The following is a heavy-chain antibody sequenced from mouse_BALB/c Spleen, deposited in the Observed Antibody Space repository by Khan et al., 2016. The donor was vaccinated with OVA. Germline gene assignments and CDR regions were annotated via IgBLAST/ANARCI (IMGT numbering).Heavy chain of an antibody. Sequence: QVQLKESGAELVKPGASMKLSCKASGYTFTTYWMHWVKQRPGQGLEWIGEINPSNGRTNYNEKFKRKATLIVDKSSSTAYMQLSSLTYDDSAVYYCARPTMITTECAYWGQGTLVTVSA. D-gene: IGHD2-4*01. CDR2: INPSNGRT. V-gene: IGHV1S81*02. J-gene: IGHJ3*01. CDR1: GYTFTTYW. CDR3: ARPTMITTECAY.